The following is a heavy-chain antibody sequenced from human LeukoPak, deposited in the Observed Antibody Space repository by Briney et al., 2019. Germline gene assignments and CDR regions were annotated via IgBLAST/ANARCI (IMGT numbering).Heavy chain of an antibody. V-gene: IGHV3-15*01. J-gene: IGHJ4*02. D-gene: IGHD3-16*02. CDR3: TTDVTLRDYVWGSFRDYFDY. CDR2: IKSETDGGTT. Sequence: PGGSLRLSCAASGFTFSNAWMSWVRQAPGKGVEWVGRIKSETDGGTTDYAAPVKGRLTISRDDSKNTLYLQMNSLKTEDTAVYYCTTDVTLRDYVWGSFRDYFDYWGQGTLVTVSS. CDR1: GFTFSNAW.